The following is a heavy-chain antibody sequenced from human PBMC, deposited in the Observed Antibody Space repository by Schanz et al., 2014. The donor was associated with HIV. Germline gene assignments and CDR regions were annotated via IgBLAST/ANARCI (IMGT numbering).Heavy chain of an antibody. J-gene: IGHJ4*02. CDR3: AKGQRGVVRGDIDY. D-gene: IGHD3-10*01. CDR2: IRGGGGDT. CDR1: GLTFGNYA. Sequence: AQLVESGGGLVQPGGSLRLSWAASGLTFGNYARSWVGQAPGTGREWVSGIRGGGGDTYYADSVKGRFTISRDNSKNTLYLQMNSLRAEDTAVYYCAKGQRGVVRGDIDYWGQGTLVTVSS. V-gene: IGHV3-23*04.